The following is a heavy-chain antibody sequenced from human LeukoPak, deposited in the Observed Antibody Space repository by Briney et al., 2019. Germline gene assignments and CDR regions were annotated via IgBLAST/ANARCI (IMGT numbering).Heavy chain of an antibody. V-gene: IGHV3-48*01. CDR2: IRSRDRTI. CDR3: ARDHRWGFDY. CDR1: GFTFSTYS. Sequence: GGSLRLSCAASGFTFSTYSINWVRQAPGKGLEWVSYIRSRDRTIYYADSVKGRFTISTDNAENSLYLQMDSLRTEDTAVYYCARDHRWGFDYWGRGTLVTVSS. J-gene: IGHJ4*02. D-gene: IGHD7-27*01.